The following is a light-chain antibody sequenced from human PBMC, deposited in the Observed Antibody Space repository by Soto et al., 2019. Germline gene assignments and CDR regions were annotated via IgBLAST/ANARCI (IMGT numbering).Light chain of an antibody. J-gene: IGKJ5*01. Sequence: EIVMTQSPATLSVSPGGRATLSCRASQSISGALAWYQQKPGQAPRLLIYDTSTRATGIPARFSGSGSGTEFTLTISSLQSEDFAVYYCQQYNNWPPITFGQGTRLEIK. V-gene: IGKV3-15*01. CDR1: QSISGA. CDR2: DTS. CDR3: QQYNNWPPIT.